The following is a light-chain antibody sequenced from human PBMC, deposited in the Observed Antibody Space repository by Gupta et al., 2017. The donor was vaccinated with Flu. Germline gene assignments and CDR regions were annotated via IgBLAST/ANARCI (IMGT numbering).Light chain of an antibody. CDR2: EDN. CDR3: QSYDSSNWV. V-gene: IGLV6-57*01. Sequence: NFMLTQPHPVSESPGMTVTISSTRSSGSIASNYVQWYQQRPGSSPTTVIYEDNQRPSGVPDRFSGSIDSSSNSASLTISGLKTEDEADYYCQSYDSSNWVFGGGTKLTVL. CDR1: SGSIASNY. J-gene: IGLJ3*02.